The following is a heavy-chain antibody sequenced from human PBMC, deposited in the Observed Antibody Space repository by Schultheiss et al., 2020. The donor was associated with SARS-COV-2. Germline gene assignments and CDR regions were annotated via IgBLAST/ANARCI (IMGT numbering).Heavy chain of an antibody. D-gene: IGHD3-22*01. Sequence: GESLKISCAASGFTFSSYAMHWVRQAPGKGLEWVAVISYDGSNKYYADSVKGRFTISRDNSKNTLYLQMNSLRAEDTAVYYCARVVAYSDSSGYYYYYYGMDVWGQGTTVTVSS. CDR3: ARVVAYSDSSGYYYYYYGMDV. CDR1: GFTFSSYA. V-gene: IGHV3-30*01. CDR2: ISYDGSNK. J-gene: IGHJ6*02.